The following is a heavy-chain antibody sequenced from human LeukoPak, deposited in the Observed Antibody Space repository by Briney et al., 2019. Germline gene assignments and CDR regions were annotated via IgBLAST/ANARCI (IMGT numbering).Heavy chain of an antibody. CDR3: ATSELRRLDAFDI. CDR2: VNPNSGGT. Sequence: ASVEVSCKASGYTFTSYYMHWVRQAPGQGLEWMGWVNPNSGGTNYAQKFQGRVTMTRDTSISTAYMELSRLRSDDTAVYYCATSELRRLDAFDIWGQGTMVTVSS. D-gene: IGHD1-26*01. CDR1: GYTFTSYY. J-gene: IGHJ3*02. V-gene: IGHV1-2*02.